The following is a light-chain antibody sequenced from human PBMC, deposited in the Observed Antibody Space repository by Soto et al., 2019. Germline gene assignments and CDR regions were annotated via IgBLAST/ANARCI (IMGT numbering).Light chain of an antibody. J-gene: IGKJ2*01. CDR2: AAS. CDR3: QQGNSPYT. Sequence: DIQMTQSPSSVSASVGDRVTITCRASQNISSWLAWYQRKPGKAPKLLIYAASNLQRGVPSRYSGSGSGTDFTLTISNLQPEDFATYYCQQGNSPYTFGQGTKVDIK. CDR1: QNISSW. V-gene: IGKV1-12*01.